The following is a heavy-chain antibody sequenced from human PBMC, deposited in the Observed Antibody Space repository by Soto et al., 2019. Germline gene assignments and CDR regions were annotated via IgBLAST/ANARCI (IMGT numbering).Heavy chain of an antibody. V-gene: IGHV4-59*01. J-gene: IGHJ6*03. CDR1: GGSISSYY. CDR3: ARGRPQKGGYCSSTSCYSYYYYYMDV. Sequence: SETLSLTCTVSGGSISSYYWSWIRQPPGKGLEWIGYIYYSGSTNYNPSLKSRVTISVDTSKNQFSLKLSSVTAADTAVYYCARGRPQKGGYCSSTSCYSYYYYYMDVWGNGTTVTVSS. CDR2: IYYSGST. D-gene: IGHD2-2*01.